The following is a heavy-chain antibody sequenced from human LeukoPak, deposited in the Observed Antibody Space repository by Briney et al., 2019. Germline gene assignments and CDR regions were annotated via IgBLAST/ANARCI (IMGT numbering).Heavy chain of an antibody. CDR3: ARDTAPYFGDY. CDR1: GYTFTTYD. V-gene: IGHV1-18*01. Sequence: ASVKVSSKASGYTFTTYDITWVRRAPGQGLEWMGWISAYNGNTNYAQKLQGRVTVTTDTSTSTAYMELRSLRSDDTAMYYCARDTAPYFGDYWGQGTLVTVSS. D-gene: IGHD3-9*01. J-gene: IGHJ4*02. CDR2: ISAYNGNT.